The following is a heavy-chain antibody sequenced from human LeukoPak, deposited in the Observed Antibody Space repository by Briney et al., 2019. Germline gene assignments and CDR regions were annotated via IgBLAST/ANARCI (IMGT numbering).Heavy chain of an antibody. CDR3: ARVLTTGTTSYFDY. CDR2: ISAYNGNT. J-gene: IGHJ4*02. CDR1: GYTFTSYG. Sequence: ASVKVSCKASGYTFTSYGISWVRQAPGQGLEWMGWISAYNGNTNYAQKLQGRVTMTTDTSTSTTYMELRSLRSDDTAVYYCARVLTTGTTSYFDYWGQGTLVTVPS. D-gene: IGHD1-1*01. V-gene: IGHV1-18*01.